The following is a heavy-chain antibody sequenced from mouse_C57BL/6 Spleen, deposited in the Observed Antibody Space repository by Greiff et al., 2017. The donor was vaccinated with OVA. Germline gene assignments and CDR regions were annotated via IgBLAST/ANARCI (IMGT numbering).Heavy chain of an antibody. CDR2: INPNNGGT. V-gene: IGHV1-26*01. Sequence: VQLQQSGPELVKPGASVKISCKASGYTFTDYYMNWVKQSHGKSLEWIGDINPNNGGTSYNQKFKGKATLTVDKSSSTAYMELRSLTSEDSAVYYCARYLYYGSPYFAYWGQGTLVTVSA. CDR3: ARYLYYGSPYFAY. J-gene: IGHJ3*01. CDR1: GYTFTDYY. D-gene: IGHD1-1*01.